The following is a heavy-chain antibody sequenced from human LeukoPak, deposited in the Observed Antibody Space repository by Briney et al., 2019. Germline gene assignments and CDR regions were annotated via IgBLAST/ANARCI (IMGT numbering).Heavy chain of an antibody. CDR1: GGSVSSGSYY. V-gene: IGHV4-61*01. J-gene: IGHJ4*02. CDR2: TYYSGST. CDR3: ARDSYDAAAGY. D-gene: IGHD6-13*01. Sequence: SETLSLTCTVSGGSVSSGSYYWSWIRQPPGKGLEWIGYTYYSGSTNYNPSLKSRVTISVDTSKNQFSLKLSSVTAADTAVYYCARDSYDAAAGYWGQGTLVTVSS.